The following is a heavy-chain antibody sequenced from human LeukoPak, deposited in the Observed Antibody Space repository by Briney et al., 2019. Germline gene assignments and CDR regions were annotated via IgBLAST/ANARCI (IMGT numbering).Heavy chain of an antibody. V-gene: IGHV4-39*07. Sequence: SETLSLTCTVSGGSISSSSYYWGWIRQPPGKGLEWIGSIYYSGSTYYNPSLKSRVTISVDTSKNQFSLKLSSVTAADTAVYYCAREGVGPSFYNAYYFDYWGQGTLVTVSS. CDR1: GGSISSSSYY. D-gene: IGHD3-16*02. J-gene: IGHJ4*02. CDR3: AREGVGPSFYNAYYFDY. CDR2: IYYSGST.